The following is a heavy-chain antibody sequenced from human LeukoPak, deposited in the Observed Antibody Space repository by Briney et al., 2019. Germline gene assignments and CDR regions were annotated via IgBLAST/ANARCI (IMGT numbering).Heavy chain of an antibody. D-gene: IGHD1-7*01. V-gene: IGHV3-48*03. CDR1: GFTFSSYA. Sequence: AGGSLRLSCAASGFTFSSYAMGWVRQAPGKGLEWVSYISSSGSTIYYADSVKGRFTISRDNAKNSLYLQMNSLRAEDTAVYYCARVGGTYNWNYAGSWGQGTLVTVSS. CDR3: ARVGGTYNWNYAGS. CDR2: ISSSGSTI. J-gene: IGHJ5*02.